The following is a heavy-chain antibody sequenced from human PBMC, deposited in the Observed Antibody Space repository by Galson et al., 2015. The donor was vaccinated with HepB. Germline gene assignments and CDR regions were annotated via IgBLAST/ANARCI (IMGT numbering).Heavy chain of an antibody. CDR3: TRPGYGSRWFLDYSHGMDF. CDR2: IRNRANNYAT. Sequence: SLRLSCAASGFTFSGSGIHWVRLASGKGLEWVGRIRNRANNYATAYAASVRGRFTVSRDDSKNTAYLQMNRLRTEDTAVYYCTRPGYGSRWFLDYSHGMDFWGQGTTVIVS. CDR1: GFTFSGSG. D-gene: IGHD6-13*01. V-gene: IGHV3-73*01. J-gene: IGHJ6*02.